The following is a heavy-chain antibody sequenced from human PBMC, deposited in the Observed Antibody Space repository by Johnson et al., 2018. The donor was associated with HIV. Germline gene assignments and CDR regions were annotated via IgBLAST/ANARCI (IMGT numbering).Heavy chain of an antibody. V-gene: IGHV3-23*04. Sequence: VQLVESGGGLVQPGGSLRLSCAASGSTFSIYAMSWVRQAPGKGLEWVSAISGSGGSTYYAASVKGRFTTSRDNSKNTLHLQMNSLRAEDTAVYYCAKDPNSSSPSDIWGQGTTVTVSS. J-gene: IGHJ3*02. CDR2: ISGSGGST. D-gene: IGHD6-6*01. CDR1: GSTFSIYA. CDR3: AKDPNSSSPSDI.